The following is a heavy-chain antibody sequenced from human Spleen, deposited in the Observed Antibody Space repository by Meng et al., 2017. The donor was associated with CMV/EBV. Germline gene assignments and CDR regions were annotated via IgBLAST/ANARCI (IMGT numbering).Heavy chain of an antibody. Sequence: GESLKISCAASGFTFSSYSMNWVRQAPGKGLEWVSSISSSSSYIYYADSVKGRFTISRDNAKNSLYLQMNSLRPEDTAVYFCTKDEVVSATNYYYGMDVWGQGTTVTVSS. CDR2: ISSSSSYI. J-gene: IGHJ6*02. CDR1: GFTFSSYS. V-gene: IGHV3-21*01. CDR3: TKDEVVSATNYYYGMDV. D-gene: IGHD2-15*01.